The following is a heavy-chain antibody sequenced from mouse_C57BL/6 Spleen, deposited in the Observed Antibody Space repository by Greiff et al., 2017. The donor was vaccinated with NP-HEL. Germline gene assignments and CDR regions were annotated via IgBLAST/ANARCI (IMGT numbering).Heavy chain of an antibody. J-gene: IGHJ4*01. CDR1: GYTFTGYW. CDR2: ILPGSGST. Sequence: QVQLKQSGAELMKPGASVKLSCKATGYTFTGYWIEWVKQRPGHGLEWIGEILPGSGSTNYNEKFKGKATFTADTSSNTAYMQLSRLTTEDSDIYYCARSPGNHEDYYAMDYWGQGTSVTVSS. V-gene: IGHV1-9*01. CDR3: ARSPGNHEDYYAMDY. D-gene: IGHD2-1*01.